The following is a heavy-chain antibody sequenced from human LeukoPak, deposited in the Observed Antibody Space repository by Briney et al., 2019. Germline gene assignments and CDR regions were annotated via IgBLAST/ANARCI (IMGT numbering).Heavy chain of an antibody. CDR1: GFSFSTYA. V-gene: IGHV3-30*03. CDR2: VSFEGNNK. CDR3: ARADRQYYYYSMDV. Sequence: GGSLRLSCAASGFSFSTYAMDWVRQAPGKGLEWVAIVSFEGNNKYYADSVKGRFTVSRDNSKNTLYLQMNSLRAEDTAVCYCARADRQYYYYSMDVWGQGTTVTVSS. J-gene: IGHJ6*02.